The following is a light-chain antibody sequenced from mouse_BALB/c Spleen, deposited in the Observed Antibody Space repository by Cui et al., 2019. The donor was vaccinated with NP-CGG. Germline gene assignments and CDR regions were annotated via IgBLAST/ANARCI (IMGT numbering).Light chain of an antibody. CDR2: GTN. V-gene: IGLV1*01. Sequence: QAVVTQDSAVTRSPGETVTLTCRSSTGPVTTSNYANWVQEKPDHLFTGLIGGTNNRAPGVPARFSGSLIGDKAALTITGAQTEDETIYFCALWYSNHWVFGGGTKLTVL. J-gene: IGLJ1*01. CDR1: TGPVTTSNY. CDR3: ALWYSNHWV.